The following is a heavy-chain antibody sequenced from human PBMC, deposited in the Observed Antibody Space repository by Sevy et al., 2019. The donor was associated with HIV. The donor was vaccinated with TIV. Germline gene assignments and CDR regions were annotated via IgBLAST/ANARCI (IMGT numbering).Heavy chain of an antibody. CDR2: ISSSGSTI. CDR1: GFTFSDYY. CDR3: AREVRGLQLWSCFDY. D-gene: IGHD5-18*01. J-gene: IGHJ4*01. V-gene: IGHV3-11*01. Sequence: GGSLRLSCAASGFTFSDYYMSWIRQAPGKGLEWVSYISSSGSTIYYADSVKGRFTISRDNAKNSLYLQMNSLRAEDTAVYYCAREVRGLQLWSCFDYWGHGTLVTVSS.